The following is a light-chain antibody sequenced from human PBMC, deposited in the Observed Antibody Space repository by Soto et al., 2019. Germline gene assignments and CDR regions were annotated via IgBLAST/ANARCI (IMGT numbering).Light chain of an antibody. CDR3: QQRSDRPPAIT. J-gene: IGKJ5*01. CDR1: QSVSSY. V-gene: IGKV3-11*01. Sequence: DIVLTQSPATLSLSPGERATLTCRASQSVSSYLAWYQQKPGQAPRLLIYDASNRATGIPARFSGSGSGTDFTLTISSLEPEDFAVYYCQQRSDRPPAITFGQGTRLEI. CDR2: DAS.